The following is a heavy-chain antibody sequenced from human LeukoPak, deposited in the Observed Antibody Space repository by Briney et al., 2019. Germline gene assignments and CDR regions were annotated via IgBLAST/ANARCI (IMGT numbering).Heavy chain of an antibody. V-gene: IGHV3-30*03. D-gene: IGHD6-19*01. CDR1: GFTFSNYG. Sequence: PGGSLRLSCAASGFTFSNYGVHWVRQAPGKGLEWVALISYDGSNKYFADSVKGRFTISRDNSKNTLNLQMSSLRVEDTAVYYCATIVSDSSGWYHFDHWGQGALVTVSS. CDR3: ATIVSDSSGWYHFDH. CDR2: ISYDGSNK. J-gene: IGHJ4*02.